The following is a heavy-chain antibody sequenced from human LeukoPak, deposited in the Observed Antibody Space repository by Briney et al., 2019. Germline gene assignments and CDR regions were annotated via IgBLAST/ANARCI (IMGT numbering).Heavy chain of an antibody. V-gene: IGHV5-51*01. Sequence: GESLKISCKGSGYSFTSYWIGWVRQLPGKGLEWMGIIYPGDSDTRYSPSFQGQVTISADKSISTAYLQWSSLKASDTAMYYCASSLAGTGDYFDYWGQGTLVTVSS. J-gene: IGHJ4*02. D-gene: IGHD6-19*01. CDR1: GYSFTSYW. CDR2: IYPGDSDT. CDR3: ASSLAGTGDYFDY.